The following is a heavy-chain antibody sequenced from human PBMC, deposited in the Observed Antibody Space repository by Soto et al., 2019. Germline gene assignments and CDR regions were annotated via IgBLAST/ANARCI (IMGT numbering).Heavy chain of an antibody. CDR3: ARGGGIYYDFWSRSTYYYYGLDV. V-gene: IGHV3-7*03. Sequence: QAGGSLRLSCAASGFTFSSYWMIWVRQTPGRGLEWVASIKQDGSEKYSVDSVKGRFTISRDNDKNSLYLQMNSLRAEDTAVYYCARGGGIYYDFWSRSTYYYYGLDVWGQGTTVTVSS. CDR2: IKQDGSEK. J-gene: IGHJ6*02. D-gene: IGHD3-3*01. CDR1: GFTFSSYW.